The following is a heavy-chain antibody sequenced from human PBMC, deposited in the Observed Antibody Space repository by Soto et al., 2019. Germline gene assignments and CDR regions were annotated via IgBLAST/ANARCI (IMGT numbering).Heavy chain of an antibody. CDR1: GGSISSYY. J-gene: IGHJ5*02. Sequence: SETLSLTCTVSGGSISSYYWSWIRQPPGKGLEWIGYIYYSGSTNYNPSLKSRVTISVDTSKNQFSLKLSSVTAADTAVYYCARVVVGVVVPAAPNWFDPWGQGTLVTVSS. CDR3: ARVVVGVVVPAAPNWFDP. V-gene: IGHV4-59*12. CDR2: IYYSGST. D-gene: IGHD2-2*01.